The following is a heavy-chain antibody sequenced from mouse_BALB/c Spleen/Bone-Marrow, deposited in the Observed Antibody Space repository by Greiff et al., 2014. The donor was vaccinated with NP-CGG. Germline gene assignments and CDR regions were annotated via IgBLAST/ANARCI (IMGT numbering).Heavy chain of an antibody. CDR3: TRVRPGGFAY. Sequence: VQLQQSGAELVKPGASVKLSCKASGYTFTNCYMYWVKQRPGQGLEWIGEINPSNGGPNFNEKFKSKATLTVDKSSSTAYMQLSSLTSEDSAVYYCTRVRPGGFAYWGQGTLVTVSA. D-gene: IGHD4-1*01. J-gene: IGHJ3*01. CDR1: GYTFTNCY. CDR2: INPSNGGP. V-gene: IGHV1S81*02.